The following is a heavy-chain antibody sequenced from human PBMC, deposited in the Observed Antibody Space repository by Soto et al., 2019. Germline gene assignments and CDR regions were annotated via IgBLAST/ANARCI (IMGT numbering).Heavy chain of an antibody. CDR3: ARGTYKDF. J-gene: IGHJ4*02. D-gene: IGHD1-1*01. V-gene: IGHV1-18*01. Sequence: QVQLVQSGAEVKKPGASVKVSCKASGYTFITYGINWVRQAPGQGLEWMAWISAYNGNTYYAQNFQAKVTITTDTSTRTAYMEPRSLRSDDTAIYYCARGTYKDFWGQGTLVTVSS. CDR1: GYTFITYG. CDR2: ISAYNGNT.